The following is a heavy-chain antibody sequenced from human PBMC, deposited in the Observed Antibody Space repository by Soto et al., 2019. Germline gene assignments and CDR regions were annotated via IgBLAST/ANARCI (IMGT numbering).Heavy chain of an antibody. D-gene: IGHD1-7*01. J-gene: IGHJ6*02. CDR2: IIPIFGTA. CDR1: GGTFSSYA. Sequence: QVQLVQSGAEVKKPGSSVKVSCKASGGTFSSYAISWVRQAPGQGLEWMGGIIPIFGTANYAQKFQGRVTSTADESKSTAYKELSRLRCEDTAVYYCARGRARVTITGTLYYYCYGMDVWGQGTTVTVSS. V-gene: IGHV1-69*01. CDR3: ARGRARVTITGTLYYYCYGMDV.